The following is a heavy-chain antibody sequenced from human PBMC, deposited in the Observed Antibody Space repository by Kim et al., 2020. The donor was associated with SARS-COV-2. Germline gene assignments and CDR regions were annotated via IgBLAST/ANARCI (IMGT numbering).Heavy chain of an antibody. V-gene: IGHV5-51*01. Sequence: RYSPSFQGQVTISVDKSISTAYLQWSSLKASDTAIYYCARQGSTWHGIDYWGQGTLVTVSS. J-gene: IGHJ4*02. D-gene: IGHD6-13*01. CDR3: ARQGSTWHGIDY.